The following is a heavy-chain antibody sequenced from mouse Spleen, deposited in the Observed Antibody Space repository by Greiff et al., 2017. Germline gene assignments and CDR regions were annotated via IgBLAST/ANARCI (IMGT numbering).Heavy chain of an antibody. Sequence: VQRVESGAELVRPGASVTLSCKASGYTFTDYEMHWVKQTPVHGLEWIGAIDPETGGTAYNQKFKGKATLTADKSSSTAYMELRSLTSEDSAVYYCTRDGLTWDEDYYAMDYWGQGTSVTVSS. CDR1: GYTFTDYE. D-gene: IGHD4-1*01. CDR2: IDPETGGT. V-gene: IGHV1-15*01. CDR3: TRDGLTWDEDYYAMDY. J-gene: IGHJ4*01.